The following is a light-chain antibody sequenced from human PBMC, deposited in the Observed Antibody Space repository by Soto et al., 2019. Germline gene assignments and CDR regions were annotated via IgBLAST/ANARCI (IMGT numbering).Light chain of an antibody. CDR2: AAS. Sequence: ILLTQSPSSLSASVGDRVTITCRASQGIDSSFAWYQQKPGKAPKLLIYAASSLQSGVPSRFSGSGSGTDFTLTIDSLQPDDFATYFCQQSYSPPRTFGQGTKVDIK. CDR3: QQSYSPPRT. V-gene: IGKV1-9*01. J-gene: IGKJ1*01. CDR1: QGIDSS.